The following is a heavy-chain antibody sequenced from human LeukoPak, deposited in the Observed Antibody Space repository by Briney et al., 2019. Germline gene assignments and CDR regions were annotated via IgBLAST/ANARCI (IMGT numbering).Heavy chain of an antibody. CDR2: INWNGGST. J-gene: IGHJ3*02. CDR3: AGGGLLWFGEPSYDAFDI. V-gene: IGHV3-20*04. D-gene: IGHD3-10*01. CDR1: GFTFNDYG. Sequence: GGSLRLSCAASGFTFNDYGMSWVRQAPGKGLEWVSGINWNGGSTGYADSVKGRFTISRDNAKNSLYLQMNSLRAEDTALYYCAGGGLLWFGEPSYDAFDIWGQGTMVTVSS.